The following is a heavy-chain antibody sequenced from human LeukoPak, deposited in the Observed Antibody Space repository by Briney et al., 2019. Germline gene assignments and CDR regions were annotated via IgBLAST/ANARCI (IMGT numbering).Heavy chain of an antibody. CDR1: GFTFDDYA. J-gene: IGHJ4*02. CDR3: AKAFTFGGVIAPFDY. D-gene: IGHD3-16*02. CDR2: ISWNSGSI. Sequence: GGSLRLSCAASGFTFDDYAMHWVRQAPGKGLEWVSGISWNSGSIVYADSVKGRFTISRDNAKNSLYLQMNSLRAEDTALYYCAKAFTFGGVIAPFDYWGQGTLVTVSS. V-gene: IGHV3-9*01.